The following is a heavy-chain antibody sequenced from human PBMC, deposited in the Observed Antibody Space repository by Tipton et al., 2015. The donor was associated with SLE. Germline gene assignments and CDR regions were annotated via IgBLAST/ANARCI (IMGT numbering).Heavy chain of an antibody. CDR1: GGSISNYY. Sequence: TLSLTCTVSGGSISNYYWSWVRQPPGKGLEWIGFIYNGGRTRYNPSLESRVTMSLTLRSVTAADAARYYCARDRFHGWFDPWGQGTLVTVSS. J-gene: IGHJ5*02. CDR2: IYNGGRT. V-gene: IGHV4-4*08. CDR3: ARDRFHGWFDP.